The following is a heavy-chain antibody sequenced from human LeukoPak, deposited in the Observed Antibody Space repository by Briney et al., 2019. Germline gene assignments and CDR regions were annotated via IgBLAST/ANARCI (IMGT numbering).Heavy chain of an antibody. CDR3: ARHAPFAINPYYFDY. Sequence: SSETLSLTCTVSGGSISSYYWSWIRQPPGKGLEWIGYIYYSGSTNYNPSLKSRVTISVDTSKNQFSLKLSSVTAADTAVYYCARHAPFAINPYYFDYWGQGTLVTVSS. CDR2: IYYSGST. V-gene: IGHV4-59*08. J-gene: IGHJ4*02. D-gene: IGHD2-21*01. CDR1: GGSISSYY.